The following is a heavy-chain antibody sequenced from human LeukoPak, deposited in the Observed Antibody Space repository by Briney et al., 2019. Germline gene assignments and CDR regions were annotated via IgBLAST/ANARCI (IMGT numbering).Heavy chain of an antibody. CDR3: ARDADYSGGSCYSAWFDP. J-gene: IGHJ5*02. CDR2: ISSSSSYI. D-gene: IGHD2-15*01. CDR1: GFTFSSYS. Sequence: PGGSLRLSCAASGFTFSSYSMNWVRQAPGKGLEWVPSISSSSSYIYYADSVKGRFTISRDNAKNSLYLQMNSLRAEDTAVYYCARDADYSGGSCYSAWFDPWGQGTLVTVSS. V-gene: IGHV3-21*01.